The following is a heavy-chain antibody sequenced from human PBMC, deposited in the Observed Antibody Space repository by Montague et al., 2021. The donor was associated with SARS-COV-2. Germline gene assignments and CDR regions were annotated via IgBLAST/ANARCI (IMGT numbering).Heavy chain of an antibody. CDR1: GFTFSGYG. J-gene: IGHJ4*02. Sequence: SLSLSLSASGFTFSGYGMSWVRQAPGKGLEWVSGFDNDGDSTYYTNSVKGRFTISRDIYKNTLYLQMNSLTAEDTAVYYCAKIVFQGGSNVFDNWGQGTLVTVSS. D-gene: IGHD5-24*01. V-gene: IGHV3-23*01. CDR2: FDNDGDST. CDR3: AKIVFQGGSNVFDN.